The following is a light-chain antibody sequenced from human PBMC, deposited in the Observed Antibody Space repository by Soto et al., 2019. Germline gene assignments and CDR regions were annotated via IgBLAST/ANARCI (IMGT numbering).Light chain of an antibody. J-gene: IGLJ1*01. Sequence: QSVLTQPPSVSGAPGQRVAISCTGSSSNIGAEYDVHWYQQLPGTAPKRLIYGDNNRPSGVPDRFSGSKSGTSASLATTGLQPEDEADYYCQSYDSSLTTFVFGNGTKVTVL. V-gene: IGLV1-40*01. CDR1: SSNIGAEYD. CDR3: QSYDSSLTTFV. CDR2: GDN.